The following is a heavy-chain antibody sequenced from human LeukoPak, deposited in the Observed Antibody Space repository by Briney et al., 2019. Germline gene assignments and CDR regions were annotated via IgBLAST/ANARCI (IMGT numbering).Heavy chain of an antibody. D-gene: IGHD4-17*01. Sequence: GGSLRLSCMASGFTFSSYAMTWVRQAPGKGLEWVSVIYGGGVSTYYADSVKGRFTISRDNSRNTLYLQINSLRAEDTAVYYCAKNRDYGQHWYYYGMDVWGQGTTVTVSS. V-gene: IGHV3-23*03. CDR2: IYGGGVST. CDR1: GFTFSSYA. CDR3: AKNRDYGQHWYYYGMDV. J-gene: IGHJ6*02.